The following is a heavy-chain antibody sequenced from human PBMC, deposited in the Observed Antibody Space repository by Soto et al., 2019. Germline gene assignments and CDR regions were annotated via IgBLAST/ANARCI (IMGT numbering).Heavy chain of an antibody. Sequence: QVQLVQSGAEVKKPGASVKVSCRASGYTFTSYVISWVRQAPAQGLEWMGWISAYNGNTNFAQKLQGRVTMTTATSTSTAYMELRSLRSDDTAVYYCARVVATVAGRYGMDVWGQGTTVTVSS. CDR1: GYTFTSYV. J-gene: IGHJ6*02. V-gene: IGHV1-18*01. CDR3: ARVVATVAGRYGMDV. D-gene: IGHD6-19*01. CDR2: ISAYNGNT.